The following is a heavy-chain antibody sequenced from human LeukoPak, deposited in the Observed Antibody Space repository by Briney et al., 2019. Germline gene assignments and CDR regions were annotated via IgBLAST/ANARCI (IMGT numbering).Heavy chain of an antibody. Sequence: GGSLRLSCAASGFTFSSYWMSWVRQAPGKGLEWVANIKQDGSEKCYVDSVKGRFTISRDNAKNSLYLQMNSLRAEDTAVYYCAKGRRAPLVGTITKSWIDYWGQGTLVTVSS. D-gene: IGHD1-7*01. J-gene: IGHJ4*02. CDR1: GFTFSSYW. CDR3: AKGRRAPLVGTITKSWIDY. CDR2: IKQDGSEK. V-gene: IGHV3-7*03.